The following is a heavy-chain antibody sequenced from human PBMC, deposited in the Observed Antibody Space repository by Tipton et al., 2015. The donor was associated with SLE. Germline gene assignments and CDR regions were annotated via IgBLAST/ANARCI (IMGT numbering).Heavy chain of an antibody. CDR2: INHGGST. V-gene: IGHV4-34*01. CDR3: QYSSSPRGAYYYYMDV. CDR1: GGSFSGYY. D-gene: IGHD6-13*01. J-gene: IGHJ6*03. Sequence: TLSLTCAVYGGSFSGYYWSWIRQPPGKGLEWIGEINHGGSTNYNPSLKSRVTISVDTSKNQFSLKLSSVTAADTAVYYCQYSSSPRGAYYYYMDVWGKGTTVTVSS.